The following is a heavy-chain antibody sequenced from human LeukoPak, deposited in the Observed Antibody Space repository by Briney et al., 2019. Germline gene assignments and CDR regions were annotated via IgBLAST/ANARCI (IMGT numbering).Heavy chain of an antibody. CDR2: IYYSGST. Sequence: KSSETLSLTCTVSSGSISSYYWSWIRQPPGKGLEWIGYIYYSGSTNYNPSLKSRVTISVDTSKNQFSLKLSSVTAADTAVYYCARHRCSSTSCYADSGTFDYWGQGTLVTVSS. D-gene: IGHD2-2*01. CDR1: SGSISSYY. V-gene: IGHV4-59*08. CDR3: ARHRCSSTSCYADSGTFDY. J-gene: IGHJ4*02.